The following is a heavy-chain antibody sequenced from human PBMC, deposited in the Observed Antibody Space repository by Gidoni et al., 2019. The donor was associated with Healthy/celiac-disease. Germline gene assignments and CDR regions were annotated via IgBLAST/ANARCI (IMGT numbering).Heavy chain of an antibody. Sequence: QVQLQESGPGLVKPSQTLSLTCTVSGGSISSGSYYWGWSRQPAGKGLEWIGRIYTGGSTNYNPSLKSRVTISVDTSKNQFSLKLSSVTAADTAVYYCARGLGWLPDAFDIWGQGTMVTVSS. CDR1: GGSISSGSYY. D-gene: IGHD5-12*01. CDR2: IYTGGST. J-gene: IGHJ3*02. CDR3: ARGLGWLPDAFDI. V-gene: IGHV4-61*02.